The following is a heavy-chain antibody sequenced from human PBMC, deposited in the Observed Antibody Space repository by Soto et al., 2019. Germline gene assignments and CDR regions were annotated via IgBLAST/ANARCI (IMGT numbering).Heavy chain of an antibody. Sequence: QVLLVQSGAEVKKPGASVKVSCKASGYTFTSYGISWVRQAPGQGLEWMGWISAYNGNTNYAQKLQGRVTMTTDTSTSTAYMELRSLRSDDTAVYYCARDVLRFLEWLPRRGHWFDPWGQGTLVTVSS. CDR3: ARDVLRFLEWLPRRGHWFDP. CDR1: GYTFTSYG. CDR2: ISAYNGNT. V-gene: IGHV1-18*01. D-gene: IGHD3-3*01. J-gene: IGHJ5*02.